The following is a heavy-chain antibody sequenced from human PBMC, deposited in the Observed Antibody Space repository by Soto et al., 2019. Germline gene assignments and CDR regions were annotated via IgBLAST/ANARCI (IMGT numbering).Heavy chain of an antibody. CDR3: ASGPVLLWFGELFPHYYYYMDV. CDR1: GYSFTSYW. J-gene: IGHJ6*03. Sequence: GESLKISCKGSGYSFTSYWIGWVRQMPGKGLEWMRIIYPGDSDTRYSPSFQGQVTNSADKSISTAYLQWSSLKASDTAMYYCASGPVLLWFGELFPHYYYYMDVWGKGTTVTVS. CDR2: IYPGDSDT. V-gene: IGHV5-51*01. D-gene: IGHD3-10*01.